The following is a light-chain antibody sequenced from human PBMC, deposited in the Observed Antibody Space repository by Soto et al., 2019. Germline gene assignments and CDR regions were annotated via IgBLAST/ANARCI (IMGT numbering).Light chain of an antibody. CDR2: GAF. CDR3: QQYNTWPRT. J-gene: IGKJ1*01. V-gene: IGKV3-15*01. Sequence: EIVMTQSPATLSVSPGERATLSCRASQRINNNLAWYQQKPGQAPRLIIYGAFDRATNISARFSGSGSGTGFTLTLSSLQSEDFAIYYCQQYNTWPRTFGQGTRVDI. CDR1: QRINNN.